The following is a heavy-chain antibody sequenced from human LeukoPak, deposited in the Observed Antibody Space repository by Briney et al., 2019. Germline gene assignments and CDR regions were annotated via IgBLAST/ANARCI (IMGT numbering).Heavy chain of an antibody. CDR2: INHSGST. Sequence: SETLSLTCAVYGGSFSGYYWSWIRQPPGKGLEWIGEINHSGSTNYNPSLKSRVTISVDTSKNQFSLKLSSVTAADTAVYYCARDDGSYWGQGTLVTVSS. D-gene: IGHD1-26*01. J-gene: IGHJ4*02. CDR1: GGSFSGYY. V-gene: IGHV4-34*01. CDR3: ARDDGSY.